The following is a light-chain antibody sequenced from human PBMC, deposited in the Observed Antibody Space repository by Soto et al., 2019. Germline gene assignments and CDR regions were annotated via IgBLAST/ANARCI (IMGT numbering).Light chain of an antibody. CDR3: SSYAGTSMLDV. CDR2: EVT. CDR1: NSDVGGYDY. Sequence: QSALTQPPSASGSPGQSVTISCTGSNSDVGGYDYVSWYQQHPGKAPKLLIYEVTKRPSGVPDRFSGSKSGNTASLTVSGLQTEDEVDYYCSSYAGTSMLDVFGGGTKVTVL. J-gene: IGLJ1*01. V-gene: IGLV2-8*01.